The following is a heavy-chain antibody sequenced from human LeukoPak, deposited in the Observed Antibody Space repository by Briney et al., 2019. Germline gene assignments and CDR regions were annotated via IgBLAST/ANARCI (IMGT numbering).Heavy chain of an antibody. CDR1: GYTFTSYG. CDR3: ARASVSSGYSVY. D-gene: IGHD3-22*01. Sequence: ASVKVSCKASGYTFTSYGISWVRQAPGQGLAWMGWSSAYNGNTNYAQKLQGRVTMTTDTSTSTAYMELRSLRSDDTAVYYCARASVSSGYSVYWGQGTLVSVSS. J-gene: IGHJ4*02. V-gene: IGHV1-18*01. CDR2: SSAYNGNT.